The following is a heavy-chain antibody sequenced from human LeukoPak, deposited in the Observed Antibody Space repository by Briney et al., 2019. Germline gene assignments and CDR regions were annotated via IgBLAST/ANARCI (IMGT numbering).Heavy chain of an antibody. D-gene: IGHD6-19*01. Sequence: GGSLRLSCAASGFTFSSYAMSWVRQAPGKGLEWVSAISGSGGSTYYADSVKGRFTISRDNSKNTLYLQMNSLRAEDTAVYYCAKDRDSSGWYGTLALFDYWAREPWSPSPQ. CDR3: AKDRDSSGWYGTLALFDY. J-gene: IGHJ4*02. CDR2: ISGSGGST. CDR1: GFTFSSYA. V-gene: IGHV3-23*01.